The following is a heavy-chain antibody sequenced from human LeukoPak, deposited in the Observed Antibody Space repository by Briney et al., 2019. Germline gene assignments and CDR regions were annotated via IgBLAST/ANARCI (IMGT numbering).Heavy chain of an antibody. V-gene: IGHV1-18*01. D-gene: IGHD2-15*01. CDR3: ARDLPLGSMGGSAFDL. CDR1: GYTFTSYG. J-gene: IGHJ4*02. CDR2: ISGGNGNT. Sequence: GASVKVSCKASGYTFTSYGISWVRQAPGQGLEWMGWISGGNGNTDYPQTLQDRFTMTTDTSTNTAYMELRNLRSDDTAVYYCARDLPLGSMGGSAFDLWGQGTLVIVSS.